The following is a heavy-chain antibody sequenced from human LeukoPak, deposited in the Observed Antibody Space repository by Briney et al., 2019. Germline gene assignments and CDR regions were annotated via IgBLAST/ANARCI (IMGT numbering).Heavy chain of an antibody. CDR2: TYYSGDT. D-gene: IGHD3-16*01. CDR3: AGGAGGPDY. Sequence: PSETLSLTCTVSGASISSSYWSWIRQPPGKGLEWIGYTYYSGDTNYNPSLESRVTISVDTSKNHFSLRMSSVTAADTAIYYCAGGAGGPDYWGQGTLVTVSS. CDR1: GASISSSY. J-gene: IGHJ4*02. V-gene: IGHV4-59*01.